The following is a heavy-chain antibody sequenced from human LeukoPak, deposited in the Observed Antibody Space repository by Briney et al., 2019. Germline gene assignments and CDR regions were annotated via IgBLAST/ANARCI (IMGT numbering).Heavy chain of an antibody. CDR1: GFTFSSYA. V-gene: IGHV3-23*01. D-gene: IGHD2-2*02. J-gene: IGHJ5*02. Sequence: GGSLRLSCAASGFTFSSYAMTWVRQAPGKGLEWVSAITGGGGGTFYADSVKGRFTISRHNSNNTLYLEMNSLRAEDTALYYCAKGSSSSCYTGLDPWGQGTLVTVSS. CDR3: AKGSSSSCYTGLDP. CDR2: ITGGGGGT.